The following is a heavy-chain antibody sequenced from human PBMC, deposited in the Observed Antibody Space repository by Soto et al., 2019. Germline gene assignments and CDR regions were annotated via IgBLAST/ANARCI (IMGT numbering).Heavy chain of an antibody. CDR2: ISGSGGST. Sequence: PGGSLRLSCAASGFTFSSYAMSWVRQAPGKGLEWVSAISGSGGSTYYADSVKGRFTISRDNSKNTLYLQMNSLRAEDTAVYYCAKATRGLRYFDWLAYYFDYWGQGTLVTVSS. CDR3: AKATRGLRYFDWLAYYFDY. V-gene: IGHV3-23*01. D-gene: IGHD3-9*01. J-gene: IGHJ4*02. CDR1: GFTFSSYA.